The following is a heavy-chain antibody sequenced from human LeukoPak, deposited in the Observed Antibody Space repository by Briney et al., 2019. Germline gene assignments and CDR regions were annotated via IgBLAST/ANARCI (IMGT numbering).Heavy chain of an antibody. CDR2: INSDGTDT. CDR1: GFTLSSFW. D-gene: IGHD3-16*01. J-gene: IGHJ4*02. V-gene: IGHV3-74*01. CDR3: ARGAWGTSVHFDK. Sequence: GGSRRLSCATSGFTLSSFWMHWVRQPPGKGLVWVSRINSDGTDTNYADSGKGRFTISRDNYKDTVYLQMNSLTAEDTAVYYCARGAWGTSVHFDKWGQGALVTVSS.